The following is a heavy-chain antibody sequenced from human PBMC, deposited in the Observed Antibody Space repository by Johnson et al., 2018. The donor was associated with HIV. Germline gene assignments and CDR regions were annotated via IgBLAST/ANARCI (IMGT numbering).Heavy chain of an antibody. CDR1: GFTFSSYA. V-gene: IGHV3-64*01. CDR2: ISSNGGSS. CDR3: ARDGEDSTSSSGAFDI. Sequence: VQLVESGGGLVQPGGSLRLSCAASGFTFSSYAMHWVRQAPGKGLEYVSAISSNGGSSYYATSVKGRFTISRDNSKNTLYLQMGSLRAEDMAVYYCARDGEDSTSSSGAFDIWGQGTMVTVSS. J-gene: IGHJ3*02. D-gene: IGHD6-6*01.